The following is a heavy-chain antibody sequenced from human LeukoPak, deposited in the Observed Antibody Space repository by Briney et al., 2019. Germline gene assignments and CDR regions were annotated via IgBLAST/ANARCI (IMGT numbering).Heavy chain of an antibody. J-gene: IGHJ6*02. D-gene: IGHD5-24*01. CDR1: GDSINNYY. CDR2: INHSGST. V-gene: IGHV4-34*01. CDR3: ARVVVTIYYYYGMDV. Sequence: SETLSLTCTVSGDSINNYYWNWIRQPPGKGLEWIGEINHSGSTNYNPSLKSRVTISVDTSKNQFSLKLSSVTAADTAVYYCARVVVTIYYYYGMDVWGQGTTVTVSS.